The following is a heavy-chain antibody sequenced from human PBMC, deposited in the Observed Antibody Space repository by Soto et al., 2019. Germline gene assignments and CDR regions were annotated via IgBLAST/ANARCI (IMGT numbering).Heavy chain of an antibody. Sequence: QVQLQESGPGLVQPSGTLSLTCAVSGDSITGDNWWSWVRQSPGKGLEWIGEIHHSGATNYNPSLKSRVTISVDKSTHQCSLQLNSVPPADTAMFYGATQGFYRMGVWGRGTTVTVSS. CDR2: IHHSGAT. CDR3: ATQGFYRMGV. J-gene: IGHJ6*02. V-gene: IGHV4-4*02. CDR1: GDSITGDNW.